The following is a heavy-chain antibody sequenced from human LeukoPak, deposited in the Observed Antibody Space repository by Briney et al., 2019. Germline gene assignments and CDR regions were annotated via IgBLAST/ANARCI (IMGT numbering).Heavy chain of an antibody. CDR3: ARPADPDY. J-gene: IGHJ4*02. D-gene: IGHD2-2*01. CDR1: GFTFSDYY. CDR2: ISYDGSNK. V-gene: IGHV3-30-3*01. Sequence: PGGSLRLSCAASGFTFSDYYMSWIRQAPGKGLEWVAVISYDGSNKYYADSVKGRFTISRDNSKNTLYLQMNSLRAEDTAVYYCARPADPDYWGQGTLVTVSS.